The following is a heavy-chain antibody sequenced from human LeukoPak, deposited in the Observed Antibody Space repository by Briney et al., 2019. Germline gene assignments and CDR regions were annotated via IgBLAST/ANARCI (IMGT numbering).Heavy chain of an antibody. Sequence: PSETLSLTCTVSGGSISSYYWSWIRQPPGKGLEWIGYIYYSGSTNYNPSLKSRVTISVDTSKNQFSLKLSSVTAADTAVYYCARVKYYYGSGSYPDYWGQGTLVTVSS. D-gene: IGHD3-10*01. CDR3: ARVKYYYGSGSYPDY. CDR2: IYYSGST. CDR1: GGSISSYY. V-gene: IGHV4-59*01. J-gene: IGHJ4*02.